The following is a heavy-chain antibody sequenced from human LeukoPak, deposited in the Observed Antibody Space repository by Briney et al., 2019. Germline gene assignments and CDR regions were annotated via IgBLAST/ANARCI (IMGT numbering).Heavy chain of an antibody. CDR2: SXXXTTI. CDR3: ARGARQSYYYDSSGYLDY. J-gene: IGHJ4*02. V-gene: IGHV3-48*02. Sequence: SXXXTTIYYADSVKGRFTISRDNAKNSLYLQMNSLRDEDTAVYYCARGARQSYYYDSSGYLDYWGQGTLVTVSS. D-gene: IGHD3-22*01.